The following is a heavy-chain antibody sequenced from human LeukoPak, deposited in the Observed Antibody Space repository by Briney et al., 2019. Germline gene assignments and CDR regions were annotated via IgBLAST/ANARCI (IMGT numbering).Heavy chain of an antibody. CDR2: INPNNGGT. D-gene: IGHD1-1*01. CDR3: ASDGNFDY. V-gene: IGHV1-2*02. J-gene: IGHJ4*02. CDR1: GYMFTGYY. Sequence: ASVKVSCKASGYMFTGYYLHWVRQAPGQGLEWMGWINPNNGGTNYAQKFQGRVTMTRDTSISTAYMELSSLRSDDTAVYYCASDGNFDYWGQGTLVIVSS.